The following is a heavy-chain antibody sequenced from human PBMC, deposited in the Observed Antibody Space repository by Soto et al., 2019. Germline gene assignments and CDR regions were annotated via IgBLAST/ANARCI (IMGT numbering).Heavy chain of an antibody. CDR2: IWYDGSNE. CDR1: GFTFSTYG. D-gene: IGHD6-19*01. J-gene: IGHJ1*01. CDR3: AREEYSSGTGYLQH. V-gene: IGHV3-33*01. Sequence: QVQLVESGGGVVQPGRSLRLSCAASGFTFSTYGMHWVRQAPGKGLQWVALIWYDGSNEYYVDSVKGRFTISRDNSKNTLYLQMNSLRAEDTAVYYCAREEYSSGTGYLQHRGQGTLVTVSS.